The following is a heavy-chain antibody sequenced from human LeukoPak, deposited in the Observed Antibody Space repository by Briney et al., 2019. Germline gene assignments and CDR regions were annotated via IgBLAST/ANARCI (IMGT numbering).Heavy chain of an antibody. V-gene: IGHV4-59*01. CDR1: GGSISSYY. D-gene: IGHD3-10*01. CDR3: ARDRPGGAEAFDI. J-gene: IGHJ3*02. Sequence: SETLSLTCTVSGGSISSYYWSWIRQPPGKGLEWIGYIYYSGSTNYNPSLKSRVTISVDTSKNQFSLKLSSVTAADTAVYYCARDRPGGAEAFDIWGQGTMVTVSS. CDR2: IYYSGST.